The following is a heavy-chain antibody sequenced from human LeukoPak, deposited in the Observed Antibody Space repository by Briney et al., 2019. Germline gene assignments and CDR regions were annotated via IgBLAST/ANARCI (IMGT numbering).Heavy chain of an antibody. CDR1: GFTVSSDS. CDR2: IYSGGST. D-gene: IGHD3-10*02. V-gene: IGHV3-53*01. CDR3: AELGITMIGGV. Sequence: GGSLRLSCTVSGFTVSSDSMSWVRQAPGKGLKWVSFIYSGGSTHYSDSVKGRFTISRDNAKNSLYLQMNSLRAEDTAVYYCAELGITMIGGVWGKGTTVTISS. J-gene: IGHJ6*04.